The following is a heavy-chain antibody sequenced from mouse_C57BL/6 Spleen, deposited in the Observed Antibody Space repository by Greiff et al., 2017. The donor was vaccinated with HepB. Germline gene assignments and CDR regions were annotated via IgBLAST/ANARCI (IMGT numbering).Heavy chain of an antibody. CDR3: TTADSSGYVRNFDY. V-gene: IGHV14-4*01. CDR2: IDPENGDT. Sequence: VQLKQSGAELVRPGASVKLSCTASGFNIKDDYMHWVKQRPEQGLEWIGWIDPENGDTEYASKFQGKATITADTSSNTAYLQLSSLTSEDTAVYYCTTADSSGYVRNFDYWGQGTTLTVSS. D-gene: IGHD3-2*02. CDR1: GFNIKDDY. J-gene: IGHJ2*01.